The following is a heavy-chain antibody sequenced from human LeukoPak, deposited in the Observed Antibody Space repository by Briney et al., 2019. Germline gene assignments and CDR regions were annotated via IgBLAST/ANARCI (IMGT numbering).Heavy chain of an antibody. CDR1: GFTFSSYA. V-gene: IGHV3-23*01. CDR2: ISGSGGST. J-gene: IGHJ6*03. CDR3: AKNVHLYYYYYYMDV. D-gene: IGHD6-6*01. Sequence: PGGSLRLSCAASGFTFSSYAMSWVRQAPGKGLEWVSAISGSGGSTYYADSVKGRFTISRDNSKNTLYLQMNSLRAEDTAVYYCAKNVHLYYYYYYMDVWGKGTTVTVSS.